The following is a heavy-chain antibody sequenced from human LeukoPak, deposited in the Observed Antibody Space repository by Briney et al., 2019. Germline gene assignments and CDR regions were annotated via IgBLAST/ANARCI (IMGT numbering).Heavy chain of an antibody. CDR3: ARDWREGEYVGATDNYYFDY. Sequence: ASVKLSCTASGYTFTSYYMHWVRQAPGQGLEWMGIINPNGSSKNYAQKFQGRVTMNRDTSTSTVYMELISLRSEDTAVYCCARDWREGEYVGATDNYYFDYWGQGTLVSVPS. CDR1: GYTFTSYY. CDR2: INPNGSSK. V-gene: IGHV1-46*01. D-gene: IGHD3-10*01. J-gene: IGHJ4*02.